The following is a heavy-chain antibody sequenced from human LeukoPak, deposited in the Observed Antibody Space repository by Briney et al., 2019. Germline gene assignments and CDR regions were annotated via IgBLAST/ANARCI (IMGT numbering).Heavy chain of an antibody. CDR3: ARDLGGEFTFDY. D-gene: IGHD3-16*01. CDR1: GFTFSNYG. V-gene: IGHV3-33*01. J-gene: IGHJ4*02. Sequence: GGSLRLFCIASGFTFSNYGMHWVRQAPGKGLEWVAVIWYDGSNKYYSDSVKGRFTISRDNSKNTVYLQMNNLRAEDTAVYYCARDLGGEFTFDYWGQGTLVTVSS. CDR2: IWYDGSNK.